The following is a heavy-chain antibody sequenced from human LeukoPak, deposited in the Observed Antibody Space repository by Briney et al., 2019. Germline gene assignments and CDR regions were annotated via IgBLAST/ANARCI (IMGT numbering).Heavy chain of an antibody. CDR1: AVTFNNHD. Sequence: GGSLRLSCAASAVTFNNHDMHWGRQAPGKGLEWVAAISYDGRNKYYADSVKGRFTISRDNSKNTLHLQMNSLRTEDTAVFYCAKPRDIDSWAFDVWGQGTMVTVSS. D-gene: IGHD2-15*01. J-gene: IGHJ3*01. V-gene: IGHV3-30*18. CDR2: ISYDGRNK. CDR3: AKPRDIDSWAFDV.